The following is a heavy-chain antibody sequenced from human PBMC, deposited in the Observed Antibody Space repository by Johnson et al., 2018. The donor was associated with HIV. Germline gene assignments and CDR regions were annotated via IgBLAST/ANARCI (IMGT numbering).Heavy chain of an antibody. CDR2: IGTAGDT. CDR3: ARGKGAAAAEAFDI. Sequence: VQLVESGGGLVQPGGSLRLSCAASGFTFSSYDMHWVRQATGKGLEWVSAIGTAGDTYYPGSVKGRFTISRENAKNSLYLQMNSLRAGDTAVYYCARGKGAAAAEAFDIWGQVTMVTVSS. D-gene: IGHD6-13*01. V-gene: IGHV3-13*01. CDR1: GFTFSSYD. J-gene: IGHJ3*02.